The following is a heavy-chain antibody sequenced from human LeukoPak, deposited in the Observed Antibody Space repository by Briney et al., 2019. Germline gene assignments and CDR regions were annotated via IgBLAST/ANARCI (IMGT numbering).Heavy chain of an antibody. CDR2: IKNKADGGTT. CDR3: TTADLRNIS. V-gene: IGHV3-15*01. J-gene: IGHJ5*02. D-gene: IGHD1-14*01. Sequence: GGSLRLSCVASGFTFSNAWMSWVRQAPGKGLECVGRIKNKADGGTTDYAAPVKDRFSISRDDSENTLFLQMNGLKTEDTAMYYCTTADLRNISWGQGTLVTVSS. CDR1: GFTFSNAW.